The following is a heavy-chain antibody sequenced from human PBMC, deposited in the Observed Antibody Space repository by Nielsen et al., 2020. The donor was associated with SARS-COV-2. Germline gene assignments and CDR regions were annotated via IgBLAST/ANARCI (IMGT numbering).Heavy chain of an antibody. J-gene: IGHJ4*02. CDR1: GGSISSYY. V-gene: IGHV4-59*01. CDR2: MYYSGNT. Sequence: SETLSLTCTVSGGSISSYYWSWIRQPPGKGLEWIGNMYYSGNTNYNPSLKSRVTISVDTSKNQLSLKLSSLTAADTAVYYCARGTTHDYFDYWGQGTLVTVSS. CDR3: ARGTTHDYFDY. D-gene: IGHD4-17*01.